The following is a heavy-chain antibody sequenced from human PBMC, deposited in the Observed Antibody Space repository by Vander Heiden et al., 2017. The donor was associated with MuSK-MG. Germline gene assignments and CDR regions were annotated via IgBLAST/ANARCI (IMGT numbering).Heavy chain of an antibody. D-gene: IGHD3-3*01. CDR3: ARGDYDFWSGYLDNRFDP. CDR1: GGSFSGYY. Sequence: QVQLQQWGAGLLKPSETLSLTCAVYGGSFSGYYWSWIRQPPGKGLEWIGEINHSGSTNYNPSLNSRVTISVDTSKNQFSLKLSSVTAADTAVYYCARGDYDFWSGYLDNRFDPWGQGTLVTVSS. CDR2: INHSGST. J-gene: IGHJ5*02. V-gene: IGHV4-34*01.